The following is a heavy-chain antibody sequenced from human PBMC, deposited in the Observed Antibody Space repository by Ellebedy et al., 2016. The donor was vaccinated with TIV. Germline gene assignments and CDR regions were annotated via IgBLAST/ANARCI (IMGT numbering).Heavy chain of an antibody. CDR3: ARDRDTAMDFDY. J-gene: IGHJ4*02. D-gene: IGHD5-18*01. CDR1: GFTFSSYA. V-gene: IGHV3-30-3*01. Sequence: GESLKISXAASGFTFSSYAMHWVRQAPGKGLEWVAVISYDGSNKYYADSVKGRFTISRDNSKNTLYLQMNSLRAEDTAVYYCARDRDTAMDFDYWGQGTLVTVSS. CDR2: ISYDGSNK.